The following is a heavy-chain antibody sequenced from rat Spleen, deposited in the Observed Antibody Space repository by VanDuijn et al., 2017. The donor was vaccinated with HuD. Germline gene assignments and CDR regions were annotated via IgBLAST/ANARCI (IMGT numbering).Heavy chain of an antibody. J-gene: IGHJ3*01. Sequence: EVQLVESGGGLVQPGRSMKLSCAASGLSFSNYDMAWVRQPPAKGLEWVASISPDGADTYYQDSVKGRFTISRDNAKSTLYLQMDSLRSEDTATYYCATEPLNYGGPHWFAYWGQGTLVTVSS. V-gene: IGHV5-25*01. D-gene: IGHD1-11*01. CDR1: GLSFSNYD. CDR3: ATEPLNYGGPHWFAY. CDR2: ISPDGADT.